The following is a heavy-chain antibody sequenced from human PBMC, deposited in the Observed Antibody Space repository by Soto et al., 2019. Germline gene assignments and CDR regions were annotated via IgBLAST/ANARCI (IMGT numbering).Heavy chain of an antibody. D-gene: IGHD3-10*01. Sequence: PGGSLRLSCAASGFAFSSYWMSWVLQAPGKGLEWVANIKQDGSEKYYVDSVKGRFTISRDNAKNSLYLQMNSLRAEDTAVYYCARDLPYYYGSAGDYWGQGTLVTVSS. CDR2: IKQDGSEK. CDR1: GFAFSSYW. V-gene: IGHV3-7*01. CDR3: ARDLPYYYGSAGDY. J-gene: IGHJ4*02.